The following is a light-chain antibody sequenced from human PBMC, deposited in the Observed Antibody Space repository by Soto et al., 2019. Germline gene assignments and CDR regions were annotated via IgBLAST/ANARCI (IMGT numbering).Light chain of an antibody. V-gene: IGLV1-47*01. CDR2: RDD. Sequence: QLVLTQPPSASGTPGQRVTISCSGSSSNIERNYVYWYQHPPGAAPRLLMFRDDHRPAGVPVRFSASKSGTSASLAINGLRSEDEADYYCAAWDDSLNAFFVFGTGTKLTVL. CDR3: AAWDDSLNAFFV. CDR1: SSNIERNY. J-gene: IGLJ1*01.